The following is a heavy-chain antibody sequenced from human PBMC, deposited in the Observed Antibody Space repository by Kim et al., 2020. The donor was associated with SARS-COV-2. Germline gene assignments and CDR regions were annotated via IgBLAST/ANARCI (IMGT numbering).Heavy chain of an antibody. CDR3: ARGAVASLWYFDL. CDR2: ISGSGSTI. J-gene: IGHJ2*01. D-gene: IGHD2-15*01. V-gene: IGHV3-48*03. CDR1: GFSFSNYD. Sequence: GGSLRLSCAASGFSFSNYDMNWVRQAPGKGLEWVSYISGSGSTIQYADSVKGRFTISRDNAKNSLYLQMNSLRVEDTAVYYCARGAVASLWYFDLWGRGTLVTVSS.